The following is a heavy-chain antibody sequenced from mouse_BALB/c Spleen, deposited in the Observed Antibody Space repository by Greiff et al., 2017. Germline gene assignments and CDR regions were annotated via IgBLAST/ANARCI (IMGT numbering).Heavy chain of an antibody. CDR3: ARDQRLYAMDY. CDR2: IWGDGST. J-gene: IGHJ4*01. V-gene: IGHV2-6-7*01. Sequence: QVQLKQSGPGLVAPSQSLSVTCTVSGFSLTGYGVNWVRQPPGKGLEWLGMIWGDGSTDYNSALKSRLSISKDNSKSQVFLKMNSLRTDDTARYYCARDQRLYAMDYWGQGTSVTVSS. CDR1: GFSLTGYG. D-gene: IGHD1-2*01.